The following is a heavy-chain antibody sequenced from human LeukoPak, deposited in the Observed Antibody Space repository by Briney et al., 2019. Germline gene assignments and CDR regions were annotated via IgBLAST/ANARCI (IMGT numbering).Heavy chain of an antibody. V-gene: IGHV3-23*01. Sequence: GGSLRLSCAASGFTFSSYAMSWVRQAPGKGLEWVSSISGSGDSTYYADSVKGRFTISRDNSNNTLYLQMNSLRAEYTAVYYCAKAGGSSSSMGSNYFYMDVWGKGTTVTVSS. CDR2: ISGSGDST. J-gene: IGHJ6*03. CDR3: AKAGGSSSSMGSNYFYMDV. CDR1: GFTFSSYA. D-gene: IGHD6-6*01.